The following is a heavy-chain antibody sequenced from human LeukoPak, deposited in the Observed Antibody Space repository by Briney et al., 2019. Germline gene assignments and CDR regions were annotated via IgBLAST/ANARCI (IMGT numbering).Heavy chain of an antibody. V-gene: IGHV3-30*18. CDR3: AKVVVVAATRGYFDY. CDR1: GFTFSSYG. J-gene: IGHJ4*02. Sequence: GGSLRLPCAASGFTFSSYGMPWVRQAPGKGLEWVAVISYDGSNKYYADSVKGRFTISRDNSKNTLYLQMNSLRAEDTAVYYCAKVVVVAATRGYFDYWGQGTLVTVSS. D-gene: IGHD2-15*01. CDR2: ISYDGSNK.